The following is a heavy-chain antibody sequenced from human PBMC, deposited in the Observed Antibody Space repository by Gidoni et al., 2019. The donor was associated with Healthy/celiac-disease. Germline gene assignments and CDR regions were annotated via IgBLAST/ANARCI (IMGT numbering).Heavy chain of an antibody. CDR2: VDTEDGET. D-gene: IGHD6-19*01. J-gene: IGHJ6*04. CDR3: ATERVAGYYYYYGMDV. V-gene: IGHV1-24*01. CDR1: GYTLTELS. Sequence: HVQLVQSGAEVKKPGASVKVSCKFSGYTLTELSMHWVRQAHGKGLEGMGGVDTEDGETIYAQKCQGRVSMTENTSTDTADMELSSLRSEDTAVYYCATERVAGYYYYYGMDVWGKGTTVTVSS.